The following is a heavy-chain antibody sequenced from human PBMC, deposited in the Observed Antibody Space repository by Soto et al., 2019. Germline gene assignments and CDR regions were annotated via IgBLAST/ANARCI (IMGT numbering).Heavy chain of an antibody. D-gene: IGHD3-3*02. CDR3: TRPRHFPPYYFDY. J-gene: IGHJ4*02. CDR1: GFTSSDHY. CDR2: IRSKAYGGTT. V-gene: IGHV3-49*04. Sequence: PGGSLRLSCAASGFTSSDHYMDWVRQAPGKGLEWVGRIRSKAYGGTTEYAASVKGRFTISRDDSKSVAYLQMNSLKTEDTAVYYCTRPRHFPPYYFDYWGQGNLVTVSS.